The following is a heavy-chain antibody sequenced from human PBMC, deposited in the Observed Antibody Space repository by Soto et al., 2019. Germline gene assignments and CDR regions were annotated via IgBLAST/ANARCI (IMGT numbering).Heavy chain of an antibody. V-gene: IGHV1-8*01. CDR2: MQPSTGRT. CDR3: ARGVSAGVDY. Sequence: QVQLVQSGAEVREPGASVKVSCKASGYSFTSLDITWVRQTAGQGLEGMGWMQPSTGRTGYAQKFQGRVTMTRDTSINTAYMELTTLTSDDTAFYYCARGVSAGVDYWGQGTLVTVSS. J-gene: IGHJ4*02. CDR1: GYSFTSLD. D-gene: IGHD1-26*01.